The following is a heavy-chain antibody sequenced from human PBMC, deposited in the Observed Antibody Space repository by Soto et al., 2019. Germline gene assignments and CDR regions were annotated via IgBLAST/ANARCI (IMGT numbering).Heavy chain of an antibody. V-gene: IGHV4-34*01. J-gene: IGHJ1*01. D-gene: IGHD2-15*01. CDR2: INHSGST. Sequence: SETLSLTCAVYGGSFSGYYWSWIRQPPGKGLEWIGEINHSGSTNYNPSLKSRVTISVDTSKNQFSLKLSSVTAADTAVYYCARGGYCSGGSCSRPRAARSFQHWGQGTLVTVSS. CDR1: GGSFSGYY. CDR3: ARGGYCSGGSCSRPRAARSFQH.